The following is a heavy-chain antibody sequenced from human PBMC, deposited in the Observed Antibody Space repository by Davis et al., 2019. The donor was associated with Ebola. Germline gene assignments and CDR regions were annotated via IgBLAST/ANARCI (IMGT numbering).Heavy chain of an antibody. D-gene: IGHD6-19*01. V-gene: IGHV1-8*01. CDR1: GYTFNNYE. CDR3: ARGFSGEWLGNWFDP. J-gene: IGHJ5*02. Sequence: ASVKVSCKASGYTFNNYEINWVRQAPGQGLEWMGWMNPNSGNTAYAQKFQGRVIMSRNTSINTAYMELNSLRSEDTAMYYCARGFSGEWLGNWFDPWGQGTLVIVSS. CDR2: MNPNSGNT.